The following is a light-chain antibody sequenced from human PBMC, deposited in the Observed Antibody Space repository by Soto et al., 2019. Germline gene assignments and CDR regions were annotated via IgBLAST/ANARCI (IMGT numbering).Light chain of an antibody. CDR3: QQYGSSWT. V-gene: IGKV3-11*01. J-gene: IGKJ1*01. CDR2: EAS. Sequence: EIVLTQSPATLSLSPGERVTLSCRASQTVRSSLAWYQQKPGQAPRLLIYEASNRATGIPARFSGSGSRTDFTLTISSLEPEDFAVYYCQQYGSSWTFGQGTKVDI. CDR1: QTVRSS.